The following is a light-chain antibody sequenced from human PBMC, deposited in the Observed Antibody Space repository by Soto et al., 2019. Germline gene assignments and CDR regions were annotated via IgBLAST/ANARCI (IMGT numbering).Light chain of an antibody. CDR2: GVS. J-gene: IGKJ3*01. CDR1: QSVSVN. Sequence: EIEMKPSPATLSVSLGERATVSCRASQSVSVNLAWYQQKPGQAPRLLIYGVSTRATGIPARFSGSESGTEFTLTISSLQSEDFAVYYCQQYNDWPFTFGPGTKVDI. V-gene: IGKV3-15*01. CDR3: QQYNDWPFT.